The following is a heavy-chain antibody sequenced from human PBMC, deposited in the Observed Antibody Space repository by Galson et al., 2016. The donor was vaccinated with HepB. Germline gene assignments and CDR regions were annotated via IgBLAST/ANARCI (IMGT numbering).Heavy chain of an antibody. D-gene: IGHD3-3*01. CDR1: GGTFSSYG. J-gene: IGHJ5*02. Sequence: SVKVSCKASGGTFSSYGISWVRRAPGQGLEWMGGIIPIFGTANYAQKFQGRVTITADESTSTAYVELSSLGSEDTAVYYCARDDDFWRFDPWGQGTLVTVSS. CDR3: ARDDDFWRFDP. V-gene: IGHV1-69*13. CDR2: IIPIFGTA.